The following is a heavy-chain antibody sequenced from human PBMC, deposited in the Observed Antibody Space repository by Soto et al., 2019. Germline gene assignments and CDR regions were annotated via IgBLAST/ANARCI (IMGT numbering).Heavy chain of an antibody. CDR3: AKNGRDAYNFGLAYFDY. V-gene: IGHV3-30*18. CDR1: GFTFRSYG. J-gene: IGHJ4*02. D-gene: IGHD3-3*01. CDR2: ISNDEKNE. Sequence: QVQLVESGGGVVQPGRSLRLSCAASGFTFRSYGMHWVRQAPGKGLEWLAVISNDEKNEHYADAVKGRFTISRDNSKNTLYLQMNSLRVEDTAVYYCAKNGRDAYNFGLAYFDYWGQGTLVTVSS.